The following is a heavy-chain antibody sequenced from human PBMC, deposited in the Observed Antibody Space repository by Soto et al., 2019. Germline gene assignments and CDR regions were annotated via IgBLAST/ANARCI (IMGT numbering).Heavy chain of an antibody. V-gene: IGHV3-23*01. CDR2: SSATGAGR. CDR3: ASSGRGDFTSVVRSFNYALDV. CDR1: GFTFSSYG. Sequence: EVQLLESGGGLVQPGGSLTLSCAASGFTFSSYGMTWVRQAPGKGLEWVSFSSATGAGRYYADSVKGRFTISRDNSESTLYLQMNSLSDEDTGVYYCASSGRGDFTSVVRSFNYALDVWGQGTTVAVSS. D-gene: IGHD5-18*01. J-gene: IGHJ6*02.